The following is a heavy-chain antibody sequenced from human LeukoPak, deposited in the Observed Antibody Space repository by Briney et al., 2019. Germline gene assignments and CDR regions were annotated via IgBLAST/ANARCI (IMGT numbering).Heavy chain of an antibody. D-gene: IGHD3-3*01. J-gene: IGHJ6*02. CDR3: ARSLGGRFLEWLSPGVLGHTGYGMDV. CDR1: GYTFTSYY. Sequence: ASVKVSCKASGYTFTSYYMHWVRQAPGQGLEWMGIINPSGGSTSYAQKFQGRVTMTRDTSTSTVYMELSRLRSDDTAVYYCARSLGGRFLEWLSPGVLGHTGYGMDVWGQGTTVTVSS. V-gene: IGHV1-46*01. CDR2: INPSGGST.